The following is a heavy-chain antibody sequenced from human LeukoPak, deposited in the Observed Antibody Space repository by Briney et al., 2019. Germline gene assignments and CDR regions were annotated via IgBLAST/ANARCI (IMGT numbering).Heavy chain of an antibody. Sequence: PSETLSLTCTVSGGSVSSGDYYWSWIRQPPGKGLEWIGSIYYSGSTNYNPSLKSRVTISVDTSKNQFSLKLSSVTAADTAVYYCARGAYSSSWYWFYPWGQGTLVTVSS. D-gene: IGHD6-13*01. J-gene: IGHJ5*02. CDR3: ARGAYSSSWYWFYP. CDR2: IYYSGST. V-gene: IGHV4-61*08. CDR1: GGSVSSGDYY.